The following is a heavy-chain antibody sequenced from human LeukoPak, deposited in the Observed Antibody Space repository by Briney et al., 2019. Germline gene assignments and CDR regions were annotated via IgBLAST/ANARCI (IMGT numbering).Heavy chain of an antibody. J-gene: IGHJ4*02. D-gene: IGHD4-17*01. CDR2: IYYSGST. V-gene: IGHV4-39*02. CDR3: AREVSRWPYYFDY. CDR1: GGSISSSSYY. Sequence: SETLSLTCTVSGGSISSSSYYWGWIRQPPGKGLEWIGSIYYSGSTYYNPSLKSRVTTSVDTSKNQFSLKVSSVTAADTAVYYCAREVSRWPYYFDYWGQGTLVTVSS.